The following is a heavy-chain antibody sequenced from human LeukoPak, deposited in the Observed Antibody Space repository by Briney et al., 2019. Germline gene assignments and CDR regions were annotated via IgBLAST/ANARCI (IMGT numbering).Heavy chain of an antibody. CDR1: GFTFSGYA. V-gene: IGHV3-23*01. D-gene: IGHD3-10*01. J-gene: IGHJ4*02. Sequence: GGSLRLSCAASGFTFSGYAMSWVRQAPGKGLEWVSAISGSGGSTYYADSVKGRFTISRDNSKNTLYLQMNSLRAEDTAVYYCAKPRFGELLPHYWGQGTLVTVSS. CDR2: ISGSGGST. CDR3: AKPRFGELLPHY.